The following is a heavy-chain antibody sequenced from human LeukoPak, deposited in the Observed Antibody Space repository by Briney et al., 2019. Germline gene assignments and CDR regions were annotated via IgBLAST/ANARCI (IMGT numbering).Heavy chain of an antibody. D-gene: IGHD4-17*01. V-gene: IGHV1-18*01. CDR3: ASAPTVTTYGEYWFNP. CDR1: GYTFTSYG. Sequence: GASVKVSCKASGYTFTSYGISWVRQAPGQGLEWMGWISAYNGNTNYAQKLQGRVTMTTDTSTSTAYMELRRLRCKDTAVYYCASAPTVTTYGEYWFNPWGQGPLVTVSS. J-gene: IGHJ5*02. CDR2: ISAYNGNT.